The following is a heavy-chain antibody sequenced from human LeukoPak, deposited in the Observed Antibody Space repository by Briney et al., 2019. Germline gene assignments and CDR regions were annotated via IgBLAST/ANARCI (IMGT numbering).Heavy chain of an antibody. Sequence: PGGSLRLSCAASGFTFSSYAMHWVRQAPGKGLEWVAVISYDGSNKYYADSVKGRFTISRDNSKNSLYLQMNSLRAEDTAVYYCASGTSYYDFWSRHWFDPWGQGTLVTVSS. D-gene: IGHD3-3*01. J-gene: IGHJ5*02. CDR2: ISYDGSNK. V-gene: IGHV3-30*04. CDR3: ASGTSYYDFWSRHWFDP. CDR1: GFTFSSYA.